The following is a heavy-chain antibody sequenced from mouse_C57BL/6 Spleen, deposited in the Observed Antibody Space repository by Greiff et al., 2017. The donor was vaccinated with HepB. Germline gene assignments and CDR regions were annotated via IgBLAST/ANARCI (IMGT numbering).Heavy chain of an antibody. CDR1: GYTFTDYY. CDR3: ARDDDYDCFAY. Sequence: EVQLQQSGPELVKPGASVKISCKASGYTFTDYYMNWVKQSHGKSLEWIGAIITNNGGTSYNQKFKGKATLTVDKSSSTAYMELRSLTAEESAVYYCARDDDYDCFAYWGQGTLVTVSA. D-gene: IGHD2-4*01. V-gene: IGHV1-26*01. J-gene: IGHJ3*01. CDR2: IITNNGGT.